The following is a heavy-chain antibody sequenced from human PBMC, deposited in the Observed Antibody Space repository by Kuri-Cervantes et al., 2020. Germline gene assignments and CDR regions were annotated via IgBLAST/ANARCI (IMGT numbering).Heavy chain of an antibody. V-gene: IGHV3-53*01. Sequence: GESLKISCAASGFTVSSNYMGWVRQAPGKGLEWVSVIYSGGSTYYADSVKGRFTISRDNSKNTLYLQMNSLRAEDTAVYYCARDPPGGWTDYWGQGTLVTVSS. CDR2: IYSGGST. D-gene: IGHD6-19*01. CDR3: ARDPPGGWTDY. CDR1: GFTVSSNY. J-gene: IGHJ4*02.